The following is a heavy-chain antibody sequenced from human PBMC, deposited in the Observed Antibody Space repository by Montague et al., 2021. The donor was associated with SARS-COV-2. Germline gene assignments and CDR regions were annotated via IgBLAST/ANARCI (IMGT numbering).Heavy chain of an antibody. D-gene: IGHD1-26*01. CDR2: ISRSADHI. CDR1: GFSFSGYS. J-gene: IGHJ4*02. Sequence: SLRLSCAASGFSFSGYSMNWVRQAPGKGLEWVSSISRSADHIFYADSVKGRFTISRDNAQNSLSLQMNSLRAEDTAVYYCVRDSTRGTYHPFDFWGLGTLVIVSS. V-gene: IGHV3-21*06. CDR3: VRDSTRGTYHPFDF.